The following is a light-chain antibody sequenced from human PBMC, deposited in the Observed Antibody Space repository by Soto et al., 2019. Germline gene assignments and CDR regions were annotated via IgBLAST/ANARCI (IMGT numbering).Light chain of an antibody. CDR2: KAS. J-gene: IGKJ5*01. CDR1: QSISSW. Sequence: DIQMTQSPSTLSASVGDRVTVTCRASQSISSWLAWYQQKPGKAPKLLISKASSLESGVPSRFSGSGSGTEFTLTISSLQPDDFATYYCQQYNSYSPFGQGTRLEIK. V-gene: IGKV1-5*03. CDR3: QQYNSYSP.